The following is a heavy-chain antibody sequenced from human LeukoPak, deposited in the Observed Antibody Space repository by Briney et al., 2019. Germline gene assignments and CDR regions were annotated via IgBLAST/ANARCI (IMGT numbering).Heavy chain of an antibody. CDR1: GGSISSSNW. V-gene: IGHV4-4*02. J-gene: IGHJ4*02. Sequence: PSGTLSLTCAVSGGSISSSNWWSWVRQPPGKGLEWMGEIYHSGSTNYNPSLKSRVTISVEKSKNQFSLKLSSVLDADTAVYYCARDRDYVWGSYRSPFDYWGQGTLVTVSS. CDR3: ARDRDYVWGSYRSPFDY. D-gene: IGHD3-16*02. CDR2: IYHSGST.